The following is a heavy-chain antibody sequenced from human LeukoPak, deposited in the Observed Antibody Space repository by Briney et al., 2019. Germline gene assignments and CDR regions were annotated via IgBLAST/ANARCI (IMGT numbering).Heavy chain of an antibody. V-gene: IGHV4-61*02. J-gene: IGHJ3*02. Sequence: SETLSLTCSVSGDSINSSPNYWSWIRQPAGKGLEYIGRISSRGSTNYNPSLKSRVTISVDTSNNQFSLKLSSVTDADTAMYFCARGRGWIQLWLKPENDAFDIWGQGTMVTVSS. CDR3: ARGRGWIQLWLKPENDAFDI. D-gene: IGHD5-18*01. CDR2: ISSRGST. CDR1: GDSINSSPNY.